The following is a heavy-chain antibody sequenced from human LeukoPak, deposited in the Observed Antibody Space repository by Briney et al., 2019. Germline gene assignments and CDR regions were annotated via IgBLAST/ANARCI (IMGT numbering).Heavy chain of an antibody. CDR2: IYWNDDK. D-gene: IGHD3-3*01. J-gene: IGHJ4*02. CDR3: AHSDLGYDFWSGYYDY. Sequence: SGPTLVKPTQTLTLTCTFSGFSLSTSGVGVDWIRQPPGKALEWLSLIYWNDDKRYIPYLKIRPPITKDTYKHQVVLTMTNMDPVDTATYYCAHSDLGYDFWSGYYDYWGQGTLVTVSS. CDR1: GFSLSTSGVG. V-gene: IGHV2-5*01.